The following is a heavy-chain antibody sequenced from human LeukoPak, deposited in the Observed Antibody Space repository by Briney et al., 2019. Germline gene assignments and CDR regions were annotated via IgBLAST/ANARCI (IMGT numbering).Heavy chain of an antibody. CDR3: AREAGLTGTPYLRPTHKTYYYDSSGSHLDY. V-gene: IGHV5-51*01. D-gene: IGHD3-22*01. CDR2: IYLGDSDT. J-gene: IGHJ4*02. Sequence: GESLKISCKGSGFSFTTYGIGWVRQTPGKGLEWMGIIYLGDSDTRYSPSFQGQVTISGDRSFNTAYVHWSNLKAADTAVYYCAREAGLTGTPYLRPTHKTYYYDSSGSHLDYWGQGTLVTVSS. CDR1: GFSFTTYG.